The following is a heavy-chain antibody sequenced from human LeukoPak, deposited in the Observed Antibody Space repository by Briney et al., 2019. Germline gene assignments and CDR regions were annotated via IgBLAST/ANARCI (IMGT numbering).Heavy chain of an antibody. V-gene: IGHV4-30-2*01. J-gene: IGHJ4*02. Sequence: PSQTLSLTCAVSGGSISSGGYSWSWIRQPPGKGLEWIGYIYHSGSTYYNPSLKSRVTISVDTSKNQFSLKLSSVTAADTAVYYCARGYCSGGSCVGYWGQGTLVTVSS. CDR3: ARGYCSGGSCVGY. D-gene: IGHD2-15*01. CDR2: IYHSGST. CDR1: GGSISSGGYS.